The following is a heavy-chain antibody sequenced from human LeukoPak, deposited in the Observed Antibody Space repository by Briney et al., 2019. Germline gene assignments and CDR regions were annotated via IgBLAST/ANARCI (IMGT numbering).Heavy chain of an antibody. J-gene: IGHJ4*02. CDR2: IYYSGST. CDR3: ARQNLATAYDY. CDR1: GDSISSYY. V-gene: IGHV4-59*08. Sequence: SETLSLTCTVFGDSISSYYWSWIRQPPGKGLEWIGYIYYSGSTNYNPSLKSRVTISIHTSKNQFFLKLTSVTAADTAVYYCARQNLATAYDYWGQGTLVTVSS. D-gene: IGHD6-13*01.